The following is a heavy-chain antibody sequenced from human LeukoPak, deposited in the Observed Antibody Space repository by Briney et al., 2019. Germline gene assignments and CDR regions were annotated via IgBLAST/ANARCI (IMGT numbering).Heavy chain of an antibody. Sequence: GGSLRLSCAASGFTFSYHYMSWVRQAPGKGLEWVANLNRDGSERNYVDSVKGRFTISRDNAKNSLYLQMNSLRAEDTAVYYCARDRSSGGIFDYWGQGTLVTVSS. CDR1: GFTFSYHY. CDR2: LNRDGSER. V-gene: IGHV3-7*01. CDR3: ARDRSSGGIFDY. J-gene: IGHJ4*02. D-gene: IGHD6-6*01.